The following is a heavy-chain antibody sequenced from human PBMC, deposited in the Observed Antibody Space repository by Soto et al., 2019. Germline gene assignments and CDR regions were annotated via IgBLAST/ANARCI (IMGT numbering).Heavy chain of an antibody. V-gene: IGHV4-39*01. D-gene: IGHD2-2*01. J-gene: IGHJ4*02. CDR2: ISYSGNT. CDR3: ARRLQLLPFDS. Sequence: QLQLQESGPGLVKSSETLSLTCSVSGGSFSSSASDWAWIRQPPGGRLEWIGSISYSGNTYYNPSLTSRVTISADTSKNQFSLSLSPVTAADTAVYYCARRLQLLPFDSWGQGTLVTVAS. CDR1: GGSFSSSASD.